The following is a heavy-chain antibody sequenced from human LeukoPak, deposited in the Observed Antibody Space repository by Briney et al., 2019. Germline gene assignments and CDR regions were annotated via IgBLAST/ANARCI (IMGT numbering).Heavy chain of an antibody. Sequence: GGSLRLSCAAPGFTFTSFEINWVRQGPGKGLEWVSYISSGGTTIYYADSLKGRFTSSRKNAKDPLYLQMNSLRPEDTAVYYCARADYWGQGGLVTVS. CDR1: GFTFTSFE. CDR3: ARADY. V-gene: IGHV3-48*03. J-gene: IGHJ4*02. CDR2: ISSGGTTI.